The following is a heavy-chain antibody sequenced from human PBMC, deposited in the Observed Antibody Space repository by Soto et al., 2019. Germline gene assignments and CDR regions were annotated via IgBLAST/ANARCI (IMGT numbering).Heavy chain of an antibody. CDR3: AKARYSSSWRYGMDV. Sequence: PGGSLRLSCAASGLTCSSYAMIWVRQAPGKGLEWVSAISGSGGSTYYADSVKGRFTISRDNSKNTLYLQMNSLRAEDTAVYYCAKARYSSSWRYGMDVWGQGTTLTVSS. CDR2: ISGSGGST. D-gene: IGHD6-13*01. CDR1: GLTCSSYA. V-gene: IGHV3-23*01. J-gene: IGHJ6*02.